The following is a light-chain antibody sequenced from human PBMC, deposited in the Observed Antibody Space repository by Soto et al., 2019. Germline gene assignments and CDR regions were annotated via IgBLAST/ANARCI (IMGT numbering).Light chain of an antibody. CDR1: QDIDNF. CDR2: DAS. CDR3: PQYDNLPIT. J-gene: IGKJ5*01. Sequence: DIQMTQSPSSLSASVGDIVTITCQASQDIDNFLNWYQQKPGKAPKLLIYDASNLETGVPSRFSGSGFGTDFTFTINSLQPEDTATYYCPQYDNLPITFGQGTRLEI. V-gene: IGKV1-33*01.